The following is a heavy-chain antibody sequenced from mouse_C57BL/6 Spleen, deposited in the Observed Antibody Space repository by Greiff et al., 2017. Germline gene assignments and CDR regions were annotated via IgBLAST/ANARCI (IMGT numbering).Heavy chain of an antibody. CDR2: MDPSDSYT. J-gene: IGHJ1*03. V-gene: IGHV1-50*01. D-gene: IGHD1-1*01. Sequence: QVQLQQPGAELVKPGASVKLSCKASGYTFTSYWMQWVKQRPGQGLEWIGEMDPSDSYTNYNQKFKGKATLTVETSSSTAYMQLSSLTAEDSAVYYCARRWHYYGSSSKGYFDVWGTGTTVTVSS. CDR1: GYTFTSYW. CDR3: ARRWHYYGSSSKGYFDV.